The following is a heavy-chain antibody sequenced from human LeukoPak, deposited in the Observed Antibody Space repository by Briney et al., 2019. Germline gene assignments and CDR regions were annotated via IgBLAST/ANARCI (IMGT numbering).Heavy chain of an antibody. CDR2: ISSSGSTI. CDR1: GFTFSSYE. CDR3: AREIAASLMDV. D-gene: IGHD6-13*01. J-gene: IGHJ6*02. V-gene: IGHV3-48*03. Sequence: GGSLRLSCAASGFTFSSYEMNWVRQAPGKGLEWVSYISSSGSTIYYADSVKGRFTISRENAKNSLYLQMNSLRAEDTAVYYCAREIAASLMDVWGQGTTVTVSS.